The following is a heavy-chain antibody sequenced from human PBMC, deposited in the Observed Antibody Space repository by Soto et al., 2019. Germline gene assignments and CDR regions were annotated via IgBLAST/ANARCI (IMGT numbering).Heavy chain of an antibody. CDR2: INAYNGNT. J-gene: IGHJ4*02. CDR3: ASEWIGVGY. D-gene: IGHD5-12*01. Sequence: QVQLVQSGAEVKKPGAPVKVYCKASGYTFTSYGISWVRQAPGQGLEWMGWINAYNGNTNYAQQLQGRVTMTTATSTSTAYMELRSLRSDDTAGYYWASEWIGVGYWGQGTLVSVSS. CDR1: GYTFTSYG. V-gene: IGHV1-18*01.